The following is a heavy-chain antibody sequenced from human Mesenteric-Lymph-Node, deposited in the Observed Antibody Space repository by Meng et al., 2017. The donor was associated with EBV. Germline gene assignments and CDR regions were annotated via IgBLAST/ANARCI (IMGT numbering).Heavy chain of an antibody. D-gene: IGHD2-15*01. Sequence: QVQLQQGGAGLLKPSEPLSLTCGVFGGSFGGYYWSWIRQSPGKGLEWVGEISDSGSTTYNPSLKSRVTISGDRSDNHFSLRLSSVTAADTAVYYCARNRDVYCGGGSCSDFDYWGQGTLVTVSS. CDR2: ISDSGST. CDR3: ARNRDVYCGGGSCSDFDY. CDR1: GGSFGGYY. V-gene: IGHV4-34*01. J-gene: IGHJ4*02.